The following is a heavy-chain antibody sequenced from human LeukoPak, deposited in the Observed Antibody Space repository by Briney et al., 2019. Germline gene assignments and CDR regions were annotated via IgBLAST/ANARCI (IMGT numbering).Heavy chain of an antibody. D-gene: IGHD3-16*02. V-gene: IGHV4-34*01. CDR3: ARHVEARYYFDY. Sequence: PSETLSLTCALFGVSFSGYYWSWIRQPPGKGLEGIGEINHSGSTNYNPSLKSRVTISVDTSKNQFSLKLSSVTAADTAVYYCARHVEARYYFDYWGQGTLVTVSS. J-gene: IGHJ4*02. CDR1: GVSFSGYY. CDR2: INHSGST.